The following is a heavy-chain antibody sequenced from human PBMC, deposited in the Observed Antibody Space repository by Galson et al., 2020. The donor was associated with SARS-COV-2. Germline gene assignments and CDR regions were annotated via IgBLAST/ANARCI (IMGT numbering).Heavy chain of an antibody. D-gene: IGHD3-22*01. V-gene: IGHV3-30-3*01. CDR2: ISNDGTYT. CDR1: GFNFGFYA. Sequence: GESLKISCAVSGFNFGFYAMHWVRQAPGKGLEWVAVISNDGTYTHYADSVKGRFTISRDNSKNTLYLQMNSLRAEDTAVYFCASIDTSAHYGWGQGTLATVSS. CDR3: ASIDTSAHYG. J-gene: IGHJ4*02.